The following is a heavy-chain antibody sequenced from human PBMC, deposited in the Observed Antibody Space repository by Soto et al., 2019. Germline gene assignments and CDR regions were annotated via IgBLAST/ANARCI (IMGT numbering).Heavy chain of an antibody. D-gene: IGHD6-13*01. CDR3: AKDVTGYSSSWYHNWFDP. J-gene: IGHJ5*02. CDR1: GFTFSSYA. V-gene: IGHV3-23*01. CDR2: ISGSGGST. Sequence: PGGSLRLSCAASGFTFSSYAMSWVRQVPGKGLEWVSAISGSGGSTYYADSVKGRFTISRDNSKNTLYLQMNSLRAEDTAVYYCAKDVTGYSSSWYHNWFDPWGQGTLVTVSS.